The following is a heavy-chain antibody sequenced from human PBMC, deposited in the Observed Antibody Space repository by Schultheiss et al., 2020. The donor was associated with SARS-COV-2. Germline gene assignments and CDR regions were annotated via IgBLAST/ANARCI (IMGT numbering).Heavy chain of an antibody. D-gene: IGHD6-19*01. V-gene: IGHV3-30*04. Sequence: GGSLRLSCAASGFTFSSYAMHWVRQAPGKGLEWVAVISYDGSNKYYADSVKGRFTISRDNSKNTLYLQMNSLRAEDTAVYYCAREGIAVADSYNWFDPWGQGTLVTVSS. CDR1: GFTFSSYA. CDR3: AREGIAVADSYNWFDP. CDR2: ISYDGSNK. J-gene: IGHJ5*02.